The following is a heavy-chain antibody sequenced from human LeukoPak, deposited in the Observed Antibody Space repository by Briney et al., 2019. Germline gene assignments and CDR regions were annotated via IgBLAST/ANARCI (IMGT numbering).Heavy chain of an antibody. V-gene: IGHV4-59*01. CDR2: IHYSGNT. Sequence: SETLSLTCSVSGGSISNYYWSWIRQPPGKGLEWVAYIHYSGNTNYNPSLKSRVIISVDTSKNQFSLKLASVTAADTAVYYCARVDDTSGYFYKFDYWGQGTLVPVSS. CDR3: ARVDDTSGYFYKFDY. J-gene: IGHJ4*02. CDR1: GGSISNYY. D-gene: IGHD3-22*01.